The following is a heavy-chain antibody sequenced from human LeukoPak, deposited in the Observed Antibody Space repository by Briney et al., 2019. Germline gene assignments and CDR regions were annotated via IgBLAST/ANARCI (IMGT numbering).Heavy chain of an antibody. V-gene: IGHV4-59*12. CDR3: ARDTQGRYFDY. J-gene: IGHJ4*02. CDR2: IYYSGST. CDR1: GGSISSYY. Sequence: SETLSLTCTVSGGSISSYYWSWIWQPPGKGLEWIGYIYYSGSTNYNPSLKSRVTISVDTSKNQFSLKLSSVTAAVTAVYYCARDTQGRYFDYWGQGTLVTVSS.